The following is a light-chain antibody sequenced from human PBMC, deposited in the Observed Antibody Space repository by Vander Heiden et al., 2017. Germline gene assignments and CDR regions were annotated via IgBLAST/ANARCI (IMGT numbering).Light chain of an antibody. J-gene: IGKJ1*01. V-gene: IGKV1-39*01. CDR1: QSISNY. CDR2: AAS. Sequence: DIHMTQSPSTRSASVGDRVTITCRASQSISNYLNWYQQKPGKAPKLLIFAASSLQSGVPSRFSGSGSGADFTLTISSLQPEDFATYYCQPSYSIPRTFGQGPKVEIK. CDR3: QPSYSIPRT.